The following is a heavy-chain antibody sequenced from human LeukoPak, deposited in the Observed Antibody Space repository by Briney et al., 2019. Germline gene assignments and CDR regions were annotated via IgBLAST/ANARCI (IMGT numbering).Heavy chain of an antibody. Sequence: PSETLSLTCAVYGGSFSGYYWSWIRQPPGKGLEWIGEINHSGSTNYNPSLKSRVTISVDTSKNQFSLKLSSVTAVDTAVYYCARASMVRGVDYWGQGTLVTVSS. CDR2: INHSGST. V-gene: IGHV4-34*01. D-gene: IGHD3-10*01. J-gene: IGHJ4*02. CDR3: ARASMVRGVDY. CDR1: GGSFSGYY.